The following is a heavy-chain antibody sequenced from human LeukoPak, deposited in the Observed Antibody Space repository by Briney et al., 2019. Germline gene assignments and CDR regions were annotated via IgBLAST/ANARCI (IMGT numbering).Heavy chain of an antibody. Sequence: GGSLRLSCAASGFTFSHYSMHWVRQAPGKGLEYVSAINSNGDDTYYVNSVKGRFTISRDNSKNTLYLQMGSLRTEDMAVHYCARDPGRSPDYWGQGTLVTVSS. V-gene: IGHV3-64*01. CDR1: GFTFSHYS. D-gene: IGHD1-26*01. CDR2: INSNGDDT. CDR3: ARDPGRSPDY. J-gene: IGHJ4*02.